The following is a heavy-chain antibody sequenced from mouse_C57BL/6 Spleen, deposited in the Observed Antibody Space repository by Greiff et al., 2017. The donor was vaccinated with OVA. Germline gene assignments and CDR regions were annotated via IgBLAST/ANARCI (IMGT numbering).Heavy chain of an antibody. V-gene: IGHV10-3*01. Sequence: EVQVVESGGGLVQPKGSLKLSCAASGFTFNTYAMHWVRQAPGKGLEWVARIRSKRSNYATYYADSVKDRFTISSADSQSMLYLQLYNLNTEDTAMYYCLRDGYYWYFDVWGTGTSVTVSS. J-gene: IGHJ1*03. CDR2: IRSKRSNYAT. D-gene: IGHD2-2*01. CDR3: LRDGYYWYFDV. CDR1: GFTFNTYA.